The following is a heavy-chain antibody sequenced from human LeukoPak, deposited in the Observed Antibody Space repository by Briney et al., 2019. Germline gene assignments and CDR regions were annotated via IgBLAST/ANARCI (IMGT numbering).Heavy chain of an antibody. CDR1: GFTVTNAW. CDR3: TTVRGSGNFGLDV. CDR2: VKDKTDGGTT. J-gene: IGHJ6*02. D-gene: IGHD3-16*01. Sequence: GGSLRLSCAASGFTVTNAWMNWVRQAAGKGLEWVGRVKDKTDGGTTDYAAPVKGRFTISRDDSKNTLFLQMYSLEIEDTAVYYCTTVRGSGNFGLDVWGQGTTVTVSS. V-gene: IGHV3-15*01.